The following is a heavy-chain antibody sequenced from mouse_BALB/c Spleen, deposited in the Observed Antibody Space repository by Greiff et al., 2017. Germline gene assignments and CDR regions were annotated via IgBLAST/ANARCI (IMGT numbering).Heavy chain of an antibody. CDR3: ARGDYDWFDY. D-gene: IGHD2-3*01. Sequence: EVQLQQSGPELVKPGASVKLSCKASGYTFTSYAMNWVKQKPGQGLEWIGYINPYNDGTKYNEKFKGKAPLTSDKSSSTPYMELSRRTSEDSAVYCCARGDYDWFDYWGQGTLVTVSA. CDR1: GYTFTSYA. CDR2: INPYNDGT. V-gene: IGHV1-14*01. J-gene: IGHJ3*01.